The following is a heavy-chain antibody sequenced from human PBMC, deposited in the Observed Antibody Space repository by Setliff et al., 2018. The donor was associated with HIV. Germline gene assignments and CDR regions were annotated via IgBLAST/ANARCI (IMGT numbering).Heavy chain of an antibody. V-gene: IGHV3-30*04. J-gene: IGHJ4*02. CDR2: ISYDGSKK. Sequence: RLSCAASGFIFSSYAMDWVRQAPGKGLEWVAVISYDGSKKYYADSVKGRFTISRDNSKNSLYLQMNSLRVEDTAEYYCVSSRGYFVQADWGQGTLVTV. CDR3: VSSRGYFVQAD. CDR1: GFIFSSYA. D-gene: IGHD3-22*01.